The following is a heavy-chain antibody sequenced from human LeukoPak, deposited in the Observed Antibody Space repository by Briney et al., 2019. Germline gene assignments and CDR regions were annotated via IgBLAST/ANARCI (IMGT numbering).Heavy chain of an antibody. CDR1: GFTLNDYA. CDR3: AKDGCSGGSCYGRSAFDI. J-gene: IGHJ3*02. V-gene: IGHV3-9*03. D-gene: IGHD2-15*01. Sequence: GGSLRLSCAVSGFTLNDYAMHRVRQAPGKGLEWVSGISYNGGTIGFADSVKGRFTISRDNAKNSLYLQMNSLRAEDMALYYCAKDGCSGGSCYGRSAFDIWGQGTMVTVSS. CDR2: ISYNGGTI.